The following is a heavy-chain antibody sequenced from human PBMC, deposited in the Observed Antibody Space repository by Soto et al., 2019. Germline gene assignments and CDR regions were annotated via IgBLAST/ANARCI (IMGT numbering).Heavy chain of an antibody. J-gene: IGHJ3*02. V-gene: IGHV4-59*01. Sequence: QVQLQESGPGLVKPSETLSLTCTVSGGSIITSYWSWIRQPPGKGLEWIGYIDYSGNTNYNASLKSRVTISVDTSKNQFSLMLSSVTAADTAVYYCARDRGLIKAFDILGQGTMVTVSS. D-gene: IGHD3-16*01. CDR2: IDYSGNT. CDR3: ARDRGLIKAFDI. CDR1: GGSIITSY.